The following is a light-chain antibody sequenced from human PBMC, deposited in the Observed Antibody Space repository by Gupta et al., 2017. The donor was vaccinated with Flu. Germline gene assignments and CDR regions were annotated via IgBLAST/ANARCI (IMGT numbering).Light chain of an antibody. CDR2: RNN. CDR3: AAWDDSLRGEV. J-gene: IGLJ1*01. CDR1: SSNIGSNY. V-gene: IGLV1-47*01. Sequence: RVTISCSGSSSNIGSNYVYWYQQLPGTAPKLLIYRNNQRPSGVPDRFSGSKSGTSASLAISGLRSEDEADYYCAAWDDSLRGEVFGTGTKVTVL.